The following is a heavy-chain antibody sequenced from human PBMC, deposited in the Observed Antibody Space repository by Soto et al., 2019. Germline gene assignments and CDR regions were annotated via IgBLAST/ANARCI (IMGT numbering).Heavy chain of an antibody. D-gene: IGHD6-13*01. Sequence: EVQLVESGGGLVQPGGSLRLSCVASGLTLSRYWMSWVRQAPGKGLEWVSNIKEDGGKTYYVGSVKGRFTISRDNAKNSVYLQMNSLGVEDTAVYYCSRDYYGPAADCGQGTVVIVSS. CDR2: IKEDGGKT. J-gene: IGHJ4*02. V-gene: IGHV3-7*04. CDR1: GLTLSRYW. CDR3: SRDYYGPAAD.